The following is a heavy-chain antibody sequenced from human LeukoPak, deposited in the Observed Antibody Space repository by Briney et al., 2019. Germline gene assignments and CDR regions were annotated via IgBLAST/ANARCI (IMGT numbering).Heavy chain of an antibody. CDR3: ARDIVRATLYYYYYYGMDV. CDR1: GFTFSSYG. D-gene: IGHD1-26*01. J-gene: IGHJ6*02. Sequence: PGRSLRLSCAASGFTFSSYGMHWVRQAPGKGLEWVAVIWYDGSNKYYADSVKGRFTISRDNSKNTLYLQMNSLRAEDTAVYYCARDIVRATLYYYYYYGMDVWGQGTTVTVSS. CDR2: IWYDGSNK. V-gene: IGHV3-33*01.